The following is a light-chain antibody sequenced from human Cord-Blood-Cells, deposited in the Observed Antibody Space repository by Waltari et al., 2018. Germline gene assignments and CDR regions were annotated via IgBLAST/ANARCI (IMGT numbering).Light chain of an antibody. CDR1: SSDGGGYNY. J-gene: IGLJ3*02. V-gene: IGLV2-8*01. CDR3: SSYAGSNNWV. CDR2: EVS. Sequence: QSALTQPPSASGSPRQSVTIPCPGTSSDGGGYNYVSSYQQHPGKAPKLMIYEVSKRPSGVPDRFSGSKSGNTASLTVSGLQAEDEADYYCSSYAGSNNWVFGGGTKLTVL.